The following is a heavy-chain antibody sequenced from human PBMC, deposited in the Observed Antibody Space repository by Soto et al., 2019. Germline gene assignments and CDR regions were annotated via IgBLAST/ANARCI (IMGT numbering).Heavy chain of an antibody. D-gene: IGHD6-19*01. Sequence: QVQLQESGPGLVKPSGTLSLTCAVSGDSVSSPYYWCWVRQPPGKGLEWIGEVFHTGTTSYNPSLRIRVTISMDKSNNQSSIGLSYVTAAETAVYYRAACAGWYAVHSRG. CDR1: GDSVSSPYY. V-gene: IGHV4-4*02. J-gene: IGHJ5*01. CDR3: AACAGWYAVHS. CDR2: VFHTGTT.